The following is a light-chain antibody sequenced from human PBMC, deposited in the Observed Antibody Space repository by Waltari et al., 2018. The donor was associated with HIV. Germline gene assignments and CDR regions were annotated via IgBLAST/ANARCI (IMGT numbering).Light chain of an antibody. CDR3: SSYTSTSTVYV. CDR2: AVS. J-gene: IGLJ1*01. CDR1: SSDVGGYNS. V-gene: IGLV2-14*03. Sequence: QSALTQPASVSGSPGQSITISCTGTSSDVGGYNSVYWYQLHPGKAPKLMIYAVSNRPSGVSNRFSGSKSDNTASLTISGLQAEDEADYYCSSYTSTSTVYVFGTGTEVTVL.